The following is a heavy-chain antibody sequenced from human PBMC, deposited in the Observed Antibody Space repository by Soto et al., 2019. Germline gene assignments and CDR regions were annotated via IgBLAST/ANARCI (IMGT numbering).Heavy chain of an antibody. Sequence: GASVKVSCKASGYTFTSYGISWVRQAPGQGLEWMGWISAYNGNTNYAQKLQGRVTMTTDTSTSTAYMELRSLRSDDTAVYYCARDLPGYSEPFYRLDVWGQGTTVTVSS. CDR1: GYTFTSYG. J-gene: IGHJ6*02. CDR2: ISAYNGNT. D-gene: IGHD5-18*01. CDR3: ARDLPGYSEPFYRLDV. V-gene: IGHV1-18*01.